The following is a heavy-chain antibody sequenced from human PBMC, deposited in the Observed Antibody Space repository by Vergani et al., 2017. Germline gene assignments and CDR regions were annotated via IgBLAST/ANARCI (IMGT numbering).Heavy chain of an antibody. CDR2: IIPILGIA. D-gene: IGHD2-8*01. J-gene: IGHJ5*02. CDR1: GGTFSSYT. Sequence: QVQLVQSGAEVKKPGSSVKVSCRASGGTFSSYTISWVRQAPGQGLEWMGRIIPILGIANYAQKFQGRVTITADKSTSTAYMELSSLRSEDTAVYYCARGYCTNGVCYGWFDPWGQGTLVTVSS. V-gene: IGHV1-69*04. CDR3: ARGYCTNGVCYGWFDP.